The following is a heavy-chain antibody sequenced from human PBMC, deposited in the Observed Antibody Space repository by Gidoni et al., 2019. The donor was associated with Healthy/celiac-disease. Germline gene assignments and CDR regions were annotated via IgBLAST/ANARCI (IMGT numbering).Heavy chain of an antibody. CDR2: ISYDGSNK. Sequence: QVQLVESGGGVVQPGRSLRLSCAASGFTFSSSAMHWVRQAPGKGLEWVAVISYDGSNKYYADSVKGRFTISRDNSKNTLYLQMNSLRAEDTAVYYCARDPNYSSGWYYYYYYMDVWGKGTTVTVSS. V-gene: IGHV3-30-3*01. D-gene: IGHD6-19*01. CDR3: ARDPNYSSGWYYYYYYMDV. J-gene: IGHJ6*03. CDR1: GFTFSSSA.